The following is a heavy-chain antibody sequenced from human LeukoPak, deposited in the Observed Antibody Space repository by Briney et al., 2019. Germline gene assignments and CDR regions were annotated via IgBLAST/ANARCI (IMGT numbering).Heavy chain of an antibody. Sequence: GGSLRLSCEVSGLTLSDYWMGWVRQAPGKGLEWVANINPAGSDTYYVDSVKGRFTISRDNAKKSTFLQMYNLRVEDTALYFCFRWGVAADMQDWGQGTLVTVSS. J-gene: IGHJ4*02. D-gene: IGHD2-2*01. CDR3: FRWGVAADMQD. CDR1: GLTLSDYW. CDR2: INPAGSDT. V-gene: IGHV3-7*01.